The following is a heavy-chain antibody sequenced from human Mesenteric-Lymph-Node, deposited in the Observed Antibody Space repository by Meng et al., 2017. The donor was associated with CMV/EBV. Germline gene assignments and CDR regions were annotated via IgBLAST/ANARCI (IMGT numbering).Heavy chain of an antibody. CDR1: GYTFTSYD. J-gene: IGHJ4*02. CDR2: MNPNSGNT. Sequence: ASVKVSCKASGYTFTSYDINWVRQATGQGLEWMGWMNPNSGNTGYAQKFQGRVTMTRNTSISTAYMELRSLRSDDTAVYFCARDLEDTTLVPRFDSWGQGTLVTVSS. D-gene: IGHD5-18*01. CDR3: ARDLEDTTLVPRFDS. V-gene: IGHV1-8*01.